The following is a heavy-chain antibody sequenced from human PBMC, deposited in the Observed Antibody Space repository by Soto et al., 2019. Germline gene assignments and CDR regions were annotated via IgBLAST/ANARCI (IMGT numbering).Heavy chain of an antibody. CDR1: GATFNGFF. J-gene: IGHJ6*03. CDR3: AFSNWNNGPTHDYMDV. D-gene: IGHD1-1*01. V-gene: IGHV1-69*08. Sequence: QVQLVQSGAEVKKPGSSVKVSCKASGATFNGFFMSWVRQAPGQGLEWMGRVIPILRTADYAQRFQGRLTITADKSTSTGYMELSSLRSEDTAMYYCAFSNWNNGPTHDYMDVWGKGTTVTVSS. CDR2: VIPILRTA.